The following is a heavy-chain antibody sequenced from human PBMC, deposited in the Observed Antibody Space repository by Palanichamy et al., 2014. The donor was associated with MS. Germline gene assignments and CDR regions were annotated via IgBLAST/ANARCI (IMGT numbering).Heavy chain of an antibody. CDR1: GNTLTSYG. CDR3: ARELSSGYSRPFDS. V-gene: IGHV1-18*01. D-gene: IGHD3-22*01. J-gene: IGHJ4*02. Sequence: QVQLVQSGAEVKKPGASVKVSCKASGNTLTSYGISWVRQAPGQGLEWMGWISAYNGNTNYAQKFQGRVTMTTDTSTSTAYMDLRSLTSDDTAVYYCARELSSGYSRPFDSWGQGTLVTVSS. CDR2: ISAYNGNT.